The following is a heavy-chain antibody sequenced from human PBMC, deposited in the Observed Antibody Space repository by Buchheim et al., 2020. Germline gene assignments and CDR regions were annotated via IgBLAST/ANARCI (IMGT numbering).Heavy chain of an antibody. V-gene: IGHV3-13*04. CDR1: GFTFSSYD. CDR3: ARDPSGRGMDV. CDR2: VGMAGDT. J-gene: IGHJ6*02. Sequence: EVQLVESGGGLVQPGGSLRLSCAASGFTFSSYDMQWIRQVTGKGLEWVSAVGMAGDTHYSASVRGRFTISRENAKTSLYLQMNNLRAGDTAVYYCARDPSGRGMDVWGQGTT.